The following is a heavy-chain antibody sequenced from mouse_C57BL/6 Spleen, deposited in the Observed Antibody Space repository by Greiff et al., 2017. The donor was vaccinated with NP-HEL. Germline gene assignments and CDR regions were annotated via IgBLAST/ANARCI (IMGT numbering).Heavy chain of an antibody. D-gene: IGHD1-1*01. V-gene: IGHV1-82*01. Sequence: VKLMESGPELVKPGASVKISCKASGYAFSSSWMNWVKQRPGKGLEWIGRIYPGDGDTNYNGKFKGKATLTADKSSSTAYMQLSSLTSEDSAVYFCARRGSYGSSPYYAMDYWGQGTSVTVSS. CDR2: IYPGDGDT. J-gene: IGHJ4*01. CDR1: GYAFSSSW. CDR3: ARRGSYGSSPYYAMDY.